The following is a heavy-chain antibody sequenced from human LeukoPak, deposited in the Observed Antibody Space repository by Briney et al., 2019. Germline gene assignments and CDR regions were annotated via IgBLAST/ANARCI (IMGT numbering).Heavy chain of an antibody. CDR1: GYTFTGYY. D-gene: IGHD2-15*01. CDR3: ARALYCSGGSCYADH. Sequence: GASVKVSCKASGYTFTGYYMHWVRQAPGQGLEWMGWINPNSGGTNYAQKLQGRVTMTTDTSTSTAYMELRSLRSDDTAVYYCARALYCSGGSCYADHWGQGTLVTVSS. J-gene: IGHJ4*02. V-gene: IGHV1-2*02. CDR2: INPNSGGT.